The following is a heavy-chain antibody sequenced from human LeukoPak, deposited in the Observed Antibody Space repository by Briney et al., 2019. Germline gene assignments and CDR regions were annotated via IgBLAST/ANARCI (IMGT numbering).Heavy chain of an antibody. CDR2: IRYDGGNK. CDR3: AKDRVVSREPAAFDV. Sequence: GGSLRLSCAASGFTFSGYGMQWVRQVPGKGREWVAFIRYDGGNKYYADSVKGRFTISRDNSKNTLYLQMNSLRGEDTAVYYCAKDRVVSREPAAFDVWGQGTMVTVSS. J-gene: IGHJ3*01. D-gene: IGHD2-15*01. CDR1: GFTFSGYG. V-gene: IGHV3-30*02.